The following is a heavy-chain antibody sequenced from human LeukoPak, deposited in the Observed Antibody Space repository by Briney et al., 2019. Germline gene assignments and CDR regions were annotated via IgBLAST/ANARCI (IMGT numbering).Heavy chain of an antibody. Sequence: ASVKVSCKASGYTFTSYDINWVRQATGQGLEWMGWMNPNSGNTGYAQKFQGRVTMTRNTSISTAYMELSSLRSEDTAVYYCARGNRRYFDWPPDYYGMDVWGQGTTVTVSS. D-gene: IGHD3-9*01. J-gene: IGHJ6*02. CDR2: MNPNSGNT. CDR1: GYTFTSYD. CDR3: ARGNRRYFDWPPDYYGMDV. V-gene: IGHV1-8*01.